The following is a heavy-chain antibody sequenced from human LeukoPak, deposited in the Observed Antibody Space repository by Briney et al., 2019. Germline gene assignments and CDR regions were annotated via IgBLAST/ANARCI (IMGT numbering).Heavy chain of an antibody. J-gene: IGHJ4*02. CDR2: IYHSGST. CDR1: GVSISSSSYY. CDR3: ARVGVTLTYYYDSSGYLYFDY. Sequence: PSETLSLTCTVSGVSISSSSYYWGWIRQPPGKGLEWIGSIYHSGSTYYNPSLKSRVTISVDTSKNQFSLKLSSVTAADTAVYYCARVGVTLTYYYDSSGYLYFDYWGQGTLVTVSS. D-gene: IGHD3-22*01. V-gene: IGHV4-39*07.